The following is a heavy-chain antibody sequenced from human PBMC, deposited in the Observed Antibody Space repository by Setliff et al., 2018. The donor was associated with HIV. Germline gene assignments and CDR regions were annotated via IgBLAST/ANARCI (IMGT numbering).Heavy chain of an antibody. CDR3: ARDSYSGWRTQYFDC. V-gene: IGHV3-7*01. J-gene: IGHJ4*02. CDR1: GFTFSNYW. CDR2: IKQDGSQK. D-gene: IGHD6-19*01. Sequence: GGSLRLSCAASGFTFSNYWMTWVRQAPGKGLEWVANIKQDGSQKYYVDSVEGRFTISRDNSNNTLYLQMNSLRAEDTAVYYCARDSYSGWRTQYFDCWGQGTLVTVSS.